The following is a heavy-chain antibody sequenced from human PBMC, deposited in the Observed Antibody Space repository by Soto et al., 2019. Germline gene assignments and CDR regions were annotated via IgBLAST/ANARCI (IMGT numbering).Heavy chain of an antibody. CDR2: TYHSGNP. D-gene: IGHD2-2*03. Sequence: LSLTCDVSGDTISTGGYTWAWIRQPPGKALEWIGHTYHSGNPYYNPSLKSRVFISVDRSKNQFFLKLISVTTADTAVYFCAREGNLGRWIQPLDSWGQGTLVTVSS. J-gene: IGHJ4*02. CDR3: AREGNLGRWIQPLDS. V-gene: IGHV4-30-2*01. CDR1: GDTISTGGYT.